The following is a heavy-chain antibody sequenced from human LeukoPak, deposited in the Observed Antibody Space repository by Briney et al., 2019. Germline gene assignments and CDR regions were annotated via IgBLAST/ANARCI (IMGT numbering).Heavy chain of an antibody. CDR2: TYYRSTWSN. CDR3: ARAYNYGFDY. V-gene: IGHV6-1*01. D-gene: IGHD5-18*01. J-gene: IGHJ4*02. Sequence: SQTLSLTCAISGDSVSSNSAAWIWIRQSPSRGLEWLGRTYYRSTWSNDYAVSVKSRITINPDTSKNQFSLQLNSVTPEDTAIYYCARAYNYGFDYWGQGTLVTVSS. CDR1: GDSVSSNSAA.